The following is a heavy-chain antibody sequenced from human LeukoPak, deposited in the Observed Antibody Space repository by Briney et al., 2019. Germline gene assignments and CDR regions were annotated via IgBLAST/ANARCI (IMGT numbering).Heavy chain of an antibody. CDR3: ARGLPMVRGVIIYYGMDV. D-gene: IGHD3-10*01. J-gene: IGHJ6*02. V-gene: IGHV1-46*01. Sequence: ASVKVSCKASGYTFTTYYLHWVRQAPGQGLEGMGTFKPNTRTAHQGLGFRDRVSMTGDMSTSTVFIELNSLRSEDTAAYYCARGLPMVRGVIIYYGMDVWGQGTTVTVSS. CDR2: FKPNTRTA. CDR1: GYTFTTYY.